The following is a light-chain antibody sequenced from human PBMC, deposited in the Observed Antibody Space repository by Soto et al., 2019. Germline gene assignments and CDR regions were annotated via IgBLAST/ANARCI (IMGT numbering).Light chain of an antibody. CDR3: QQYHSDPIT. V-gene: IGKV3-15*01. CDR2: ATS. J-gene: IGKJ5*01. CDR1: QSVRSN. Sequence: EIVMTQSPSTLTVSPGERATLSCRASQSVRSNFAWYQQKPGQAPRLLIYATSSRATGVPTRFSGSGSGTDFTLTISSLQSEDVELYYCQQYHSDPITFGQGTRLEIK.